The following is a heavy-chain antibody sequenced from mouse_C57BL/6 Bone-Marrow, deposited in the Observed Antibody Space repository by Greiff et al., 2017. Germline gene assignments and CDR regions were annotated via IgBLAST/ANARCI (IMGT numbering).Heavy chain of an antibody. J-gene: IGHJ2*01. V-gene: IGHV1-47*01. D-gene: IGHD5-1*01. CDR1: GYTFTTYP. CDR3: ARSSTFFYYFDD. Sequence: VKLQESGAELVKPGASVKMSCKASGYTFTTYPIEWMKQNHGKSLEWIGNFHPYNDDTKYNEKFKGKATLTVEKSSNTVYLELSRLTSDDSAVYYCARSSTFFYYFDDWGKGTTLTVSS. CDR2: FHPYNDDT.